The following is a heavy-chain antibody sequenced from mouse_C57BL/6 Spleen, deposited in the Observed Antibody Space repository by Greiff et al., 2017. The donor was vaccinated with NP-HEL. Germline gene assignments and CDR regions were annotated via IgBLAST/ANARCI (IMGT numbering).Heavy chain of an antibody. J-gene: IGHJ2*01. D-gene: IGHD2-2*01. CDR2: INPGSGGT. CDR1: GYAFTNYL. Sequence: QVQLQQSGAELVRPGTSVKVSCKASGYAFTNYLIEWVKQRPGQGLEWIGVINPGSGGTNYNEKFKGKATLTADKSSSTAYMQLSSLTSEDSAVYVCARSGVTSYFDYWGQGTTLTVSS. V-gene: IGHV1-54*01. CDR3: ARSGVTSYFDY.